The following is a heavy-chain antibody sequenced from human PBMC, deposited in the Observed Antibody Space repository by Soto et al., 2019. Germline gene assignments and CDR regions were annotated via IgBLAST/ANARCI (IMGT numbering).Heavy chain of an antibody. J-gene: IGHJ5*02. D-gene: IGHD3-16*01. V-gene: IGHV3-48*02. CDR3: ARGSTWGTAWFDP. CDR2: ISSSSTI. Sequence: EVQPVESGGGLVQPGVSLRLSCAASGFTFSSYSMNWVRQAPGKGLEWVSYISSSSTIYYADSVKGRFTISRDNAKSSLYLQMNSLRDEDTAVYYCARGSTWGTAWFDPWGQGTLVTVSS. CDR1: GFTFSSYS.